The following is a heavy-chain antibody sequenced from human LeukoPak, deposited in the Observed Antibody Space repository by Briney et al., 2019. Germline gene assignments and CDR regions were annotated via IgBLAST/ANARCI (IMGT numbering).Heavy chain of an antibody. Sequence: SETLSLTCTVSGGSISSYYWSWIRQPPGKGLEWIGYIYYSGSTYYNPSLKSRVTISVDTSKNQFSLKLSSVTAADTAVYYCARKALGAFDYWGQGTLVTVSS. CDR2: IYYSGST. V-gene: IGHV4-59*08. D-gene: IGHD4/OR15-4a*01. CDR3: ARKALGAFDY. J-gene: IGHJ4*02. CDR1: GGSISSYY.